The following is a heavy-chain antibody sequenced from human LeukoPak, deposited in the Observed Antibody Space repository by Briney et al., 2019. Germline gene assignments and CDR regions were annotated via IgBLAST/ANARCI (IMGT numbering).Heavy chain of an antibody. CDR2: INHSGST. J-gene: IGHJ4*02. V-gene: IGHV4-34*01. CDR3: ASMTTYYYFDY. Sequence: PSETLSLTCAVCGGSFSGYYWSWIRQPPGKGLEWIGEINHSGSTNYNPSLKSRVTISVDTSKNQFSLKLSSVTAADTAVYYCASMTTYYYFDYWGQGTLVTVSS. D-gene: IGHD2/OR15-2a*01. CDR1: GGSFSGYY.